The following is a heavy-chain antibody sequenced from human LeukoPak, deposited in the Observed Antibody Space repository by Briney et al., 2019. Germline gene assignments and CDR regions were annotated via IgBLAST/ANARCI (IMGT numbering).Heavy chain of an antibody. V-gene: IGHV3-30-3*01. J-gene: IGHJ4*02. CDR1: GFTFSSSA. D-gene: IGHD6-19*01. CDR2: ISYDGSNK. Sequence: PGGSLRLSCAASGFTFSSSAMHWVRQAPDKGLEWVAVISYDGSNKYYADSVKGRFTISRDNSKNTLYLQMYSLRADDTAVYYCARDRDSSGWYEGFDYWGQGTLVTVSS. CDR3: ARDRDSSGWYEGFDY.